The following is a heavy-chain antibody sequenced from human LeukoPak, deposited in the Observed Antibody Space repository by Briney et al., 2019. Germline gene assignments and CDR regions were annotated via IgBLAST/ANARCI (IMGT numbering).Heavy chain of an antibody. Sequence: SETLSLTCTVSGDSINSLDLWSWVRQPRGKGLEWIGEMYLSGTTHSNPSVKSRVTISIDKSKNQFFLNLSSVTAADTAVYYCAGLVGRYSSGLYYYYFDYRGQGTLVTVSS. CDR3: AGLVGRYSSGLYYYYFDY. D-gene: IGHD3-22*01. CDR2: MYLSGTT. CDR1: GDSINSLDL. V-gene: IGHV4-4*02. J-gene: IGHJ4*02.